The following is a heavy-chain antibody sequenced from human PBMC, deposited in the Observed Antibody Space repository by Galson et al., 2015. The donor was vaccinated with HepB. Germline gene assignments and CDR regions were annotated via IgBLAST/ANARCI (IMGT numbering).Heavy chain of an antibody. CDR2: ITTIFGTA. V-gene: IGHV1-69*13. J-gene: IGHJ4*02. Sequence: SVKVSCKASGCTFSTHAMSWVRQAPGQGLEWMGGITTIFGTAKYAQKFQGRVTITADESTSTVYMEVRSLRSEDTAVYYCAREGIAAATNPVDYWGQGTLVTVSS. CDR1: GCTFSTHA. CDR3: AREGIAAATNPVDY. D-gene: IGHD6-25*01.